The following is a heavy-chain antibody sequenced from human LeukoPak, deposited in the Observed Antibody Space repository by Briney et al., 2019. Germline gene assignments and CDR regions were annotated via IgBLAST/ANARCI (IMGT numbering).Heavy chain of an antibody. CDR3: AKDRRGDYYYYMDV. V-gene: IGHV3-30*02. Sequence: GGSLRLSCAASGFTFSSYGMHWVRQAPGKGREGVAFIRYDGSNKYYADSVKGRFTISRDNSKNPLYLQMNSLRAEDTAVYYCAKDRRGDYYYYMDVWGKGTTVTVSS. CDR2: IRYDGSNK. D-gene: IGHD5-24*01. CDR1: GFTFSSYG. J-gene: IGHJ6*03.